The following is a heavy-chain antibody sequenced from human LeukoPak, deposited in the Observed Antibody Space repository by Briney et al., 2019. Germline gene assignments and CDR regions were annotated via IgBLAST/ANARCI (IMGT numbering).Heavy chain of an antibody. CDR2: INAGNGNT. J-gene: IGHJ4*02. CDR3: ARGGDYVWGSYRYRSGFDY. V-gene: IGHV1-3*03. Sequence: ASVKVSCKASGYTFTSYAMHWVRQAPGQRLEWMGWINAGNGNTKYSQEFQGRVTITRDTSASTAYMELSSLRSEDMAVYYCARGGDYVWGSYRYRSGFDYWSQGTLVTVSS. CDR1: GYTFTSYA. D-gene: IGHD3-16*02.